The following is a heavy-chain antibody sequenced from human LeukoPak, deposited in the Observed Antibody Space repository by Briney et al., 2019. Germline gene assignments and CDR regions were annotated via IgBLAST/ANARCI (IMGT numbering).Heavy chain of an antibody. D-gene: IGHD6-13*01. CDR2: ISSSGSTI. CDR3: AKGSYSSTWYPAEYLQH. V-gene: IGHV3-11*04. Sequence: GGSLRLSCSVSGFTFSDYYMNWIRQAPGKGLEWVSYISSSGSTIYYADSVKGRFTISRDNSKNTLYLQINSLRDEDTAVYYCAKGSYSSTWYPAEYLQHWGQGTLVTVSS. J-gene: IGHJ1*01. CDR1: GFTFSDYY.